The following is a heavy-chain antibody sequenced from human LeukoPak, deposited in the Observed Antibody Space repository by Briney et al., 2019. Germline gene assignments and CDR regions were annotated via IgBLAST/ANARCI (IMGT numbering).Heavy chain of an antibody. V-gene: IGHV3-30*04. CDR3: ARQYCSSTSCYTRGGDFDY. J-gene: IGHJ4*02. CDR1: GFTFSSYA. CDR2: ILYDGSNK. D-gene: IGHD2-2*02. Sequence: GGSLRLSCAASGFTFSSYAMHWVRQAPGEGLEWVAVILYDGSNKYYADSVKGRFTISRDNSKNTQYLQMNSLRAEDTAVYYCARQYCSSTSCYTRGGDFDYWGQGTLVAVSS.